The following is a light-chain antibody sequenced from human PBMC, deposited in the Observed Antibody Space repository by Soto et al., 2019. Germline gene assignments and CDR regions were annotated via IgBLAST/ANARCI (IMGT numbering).Light chain of an antibody. Sequence: QSVLTQPPSASGSPGQSVTISCTGTSSDVGAYNYVSWYQQHAGKAPKLVIYEVTKRPSGVPDRFSGSKSANTASLTVSGRQAEDEADYYCSSFASSNTWVFGGGTKVTVL. J-gene: IGLJ3*02. CDR2: EVT. CDR3: SSFASSNTWV. CDR1: SSDVGAYNY. V-gene: IGLV2-8*01.